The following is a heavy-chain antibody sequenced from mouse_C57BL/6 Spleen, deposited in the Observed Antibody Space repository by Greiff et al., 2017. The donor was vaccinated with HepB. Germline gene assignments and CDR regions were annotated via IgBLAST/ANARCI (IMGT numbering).Heavy chain of an antibody. Sequence: QVQLQQPGAELVKPGASVKMSCKASGYTFTSYWITWVKQRPGQGLEWIGDIYPGSGSTNYNEKFKSKATLTVDTSSSTAYMQLSSLTSEDSAVYYCAREGVTTVVATPGYFDVWGTGTTVTVSS. CDR1: GYTFTSYW. V-gene: IGHV1-55*01. J-gene: IGHJ1*03. CDR3: AREGVTTVVATPGYFDV. CDR2: IYPGSGST. D-gene: IGHD1-1*01.